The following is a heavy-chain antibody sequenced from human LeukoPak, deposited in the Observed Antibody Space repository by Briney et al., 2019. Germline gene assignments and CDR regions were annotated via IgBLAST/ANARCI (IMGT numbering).Heavy chain of an antibody. V-gene: IGHV3-30-3*01. J-gene: IGHJ4*02. CDR1: GFTFSSYA. CDR3: ARIEDYSVDY. Sequence: PGRTLRLSCAASGFTFSSYAMHWVRQAPGKGLEWVAVISYDGSNKYYADSVKGRFTISRDNSKNTLYLQMNSLRAEDTAVYYCARIEDYSVDYWGQGTLVTVSS. CDR2: ISYDGSNK. D-gene: IGHD4/OR15-4a*01.